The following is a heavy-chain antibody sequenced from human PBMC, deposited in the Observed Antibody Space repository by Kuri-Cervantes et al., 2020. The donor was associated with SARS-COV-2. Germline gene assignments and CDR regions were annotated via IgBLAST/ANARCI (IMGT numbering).Heavy chain of an antibody. CDR2: INPSGGGT. CDR3: ARSGDDYNLFDY. CDR1: GYIFTNYY. Sequence: ASVKVSCKASGYIFTNYYIHWVRQAPGQGLEWMGIINPSGGGTRVAQKFQGSVTMTSGTSTSTAYMELRSLRSEDTAVYYCARSGDDYNLFDYWGQGTLVTVSS. J-gene: IGHJ4*02. V-gene: IGHV1-46*01. D-gene: IGHD2-21*01.